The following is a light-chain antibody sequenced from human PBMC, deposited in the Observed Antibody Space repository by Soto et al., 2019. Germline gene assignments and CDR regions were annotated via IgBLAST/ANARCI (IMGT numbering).Light chain of an antibody. J-gene: IGLJ3*02. V-gene: IGLV2-23*02. CDR1: SSDVGSYNL. CDR2: EVN. CDR3: CSYTGSSTVV. Sequence: ALTQPASVSGSPGQSITISCTGTSSDVGSYNLVSWYQQHPGKAPKLMIYEVNKRPSGVSNRFSGSKSGNTASLTISGLQAEDEADYYCCSYTGSSTVVFGGGTQLTVL.